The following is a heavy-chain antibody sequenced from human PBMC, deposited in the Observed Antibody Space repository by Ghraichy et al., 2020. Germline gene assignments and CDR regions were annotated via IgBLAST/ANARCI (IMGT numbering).Heavy chain of an antibody. CDR1: GFTFSIYW. Sequence: GGSLRLSCAASGFTFSIYWMSWVRQAPGKGLEWVANIKQDGSEKYYVDSVKGRFTISRDNAKNSLYLQMNSLRAEDTAVYYCARAGAGDYGDYVGAFDIWGQGTMVTGSS. CDR3: ARAGAGDYGDYVGAFDI. V-gene: IGHV3-7*01. D-gene: IGHD4-17*01. CDR2: IKQDGSEK. J-gene: IGHJ3*02.